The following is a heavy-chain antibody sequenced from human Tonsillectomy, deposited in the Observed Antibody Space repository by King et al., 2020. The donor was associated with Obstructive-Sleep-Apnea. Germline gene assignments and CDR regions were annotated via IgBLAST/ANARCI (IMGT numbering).Heavy chain of an antibody. V-gene: IGHV3-66*04. J-gene: IGHJ4*02. CDR3: AGQDEVTTSTDY. Sequence: VQLVESGGGLVQPGGSLIFSCAASVFSVGINYMTWVRQAPGKGLAWFAVMYSGCSTYYADSVKGRFTISRDNSKNTVYLQMNSLRVEDTAVYYCAGQDEVTTSTDYWGQGTLVTVSS. CDR1: VFSVGINY. CDR2: MYSGCST. D-gene: IGHD1-14*01.